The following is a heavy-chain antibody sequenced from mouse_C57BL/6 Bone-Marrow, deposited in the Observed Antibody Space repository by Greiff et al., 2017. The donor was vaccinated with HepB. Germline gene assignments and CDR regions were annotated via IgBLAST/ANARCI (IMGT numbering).Heavy chain of an antibody. CDR2: INPNNGGT. Sequence: EVKLQQSGPELVKPGASVKISCKASGYTFTDYYMNWVKQSHGKSLEWIGDINPNNGGTSYNQKFKGKATLTVDKSSSTAYMELRSLTSEDSAVYYCARGGWLLFDYWGQGTTLTVSS. CDR3: ARGGWLLFDY. CDR1: GYTFTDYY. V-gene: IGHV1-26*01. D-gene: IGHD2-3*01. J-gene: IGHJ2*01.